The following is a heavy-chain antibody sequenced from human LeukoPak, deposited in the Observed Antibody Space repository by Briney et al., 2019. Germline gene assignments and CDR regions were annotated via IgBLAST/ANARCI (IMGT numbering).Heavy chain of an antibody. D-gene: IGHD5-18*01. CDR3: AHRREKHTAIDY. V-gene: IGHV2-5*02. CDR2: IYWDDDK. CDR1: GFSLSTRGVG. J-gene: IGHJ4*02. Sequence: SGPTLVKPTQTLTLTCTFSGFSLSTRGVGVGWIRQPPGKALEWLALIYWDDDKRYSPSLKSRLTITKDTSKNQVVLTMTNMDPVDTATYYCAHRREKHTAIDYWGQGTLVTVSS.